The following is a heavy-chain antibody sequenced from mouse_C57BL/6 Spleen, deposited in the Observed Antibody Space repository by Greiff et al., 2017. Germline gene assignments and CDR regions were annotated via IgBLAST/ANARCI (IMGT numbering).Heavy chain of an antibody. J-gene: IGHJ4*01. V-gene: IGHV2-2*01. CDR1: GFSLTSYG. CDR2: IWSGGST. Sequence: VQLVESGPGLVQPSQSLSITCTVSGFSLTSYGVHWVRQSPGKGLEWLGVIWSGGSTDYNAAFISRLSISKDNSKSQVFFKMNSLQADDTAIYYCARKDSNYPYYYAMDYWGQGTSVTVSS. D-gene: IGHD2-5*01. CDR3: ARKDSNYPYYYAMDY.